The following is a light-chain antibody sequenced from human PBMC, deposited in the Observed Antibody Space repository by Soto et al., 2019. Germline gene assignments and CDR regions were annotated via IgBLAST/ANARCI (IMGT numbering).Light chain of an antibody. CDR1: SSDVGSYNL. Sequence: QSALTQPASVSGSPGQSITISCTGTSSDVGSYNLVSWYQQHPGKAPKLMIYEGSKRPSGVSNRFSGSKSGNTASLTISGLQVEDEADYYCSSYAGSRTLVFGGGTKLTVL. J-gene: IGLJ2*01. V-gene: IGLV2-23*01. CDR2: EGS. CDR3: SSYAGSRTLV.